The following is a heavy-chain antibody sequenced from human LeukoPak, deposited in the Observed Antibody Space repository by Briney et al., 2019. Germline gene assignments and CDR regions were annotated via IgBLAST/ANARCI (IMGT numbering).Heavy chain of an antibody. J-gene: IGHJ5*02. D-gene: IGHD3-9*01. CDR1: GFTFSSYS. Sequence: PGGSLRLSCEASGFTFSSYSMNWVRQAPGQGLEWVSYISSSISTIYYADSVKGRFTITTDKAKNSLYLQMNSLRAEDTAVYYCARALRYFDWLSTSPEYNWFDPWGQGTLVTVSS. CDR2: ISSSISTI. V-gene: IGHV3-48*01. CDR3: ARALRYFDWLSTSPEYNWFDP.